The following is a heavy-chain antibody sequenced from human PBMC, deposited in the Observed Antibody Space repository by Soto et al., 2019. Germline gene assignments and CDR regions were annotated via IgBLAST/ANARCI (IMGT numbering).Heavy chain of an antibody. Sequence: QVQLQESGPGLVKPSETLSLTCTVSGGSISSYYWSWIRQPPGKGLEWIGYIYYSGSTNYNPSLKSRVTISVDTSKNQFSLKLSSVTAADTAVYYCARQYGDFVRGAFYIWGQGTMVTVSS. CDR2: IYYSGST. CDR3: ARQYGDFVRGAFYI. V-gene: IGHV4-59*01. J-gene: IGHJ3*02. D-gene: IGHD4-17*01. CDR1: GGSISSYY.